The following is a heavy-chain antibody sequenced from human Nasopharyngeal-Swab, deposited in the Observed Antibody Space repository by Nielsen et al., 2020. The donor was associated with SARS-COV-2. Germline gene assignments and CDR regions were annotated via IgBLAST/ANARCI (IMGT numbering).Heavy chain of an antibody. CDR3: ARFYDYVWGSYPQWTAFDI. CDR1: GGTFSSYP. Sequence: SVHVSCKASGGTFSSYPISWVRQAPGQGLEGVGGIILIFGTANYAQKFQGRVTINADESTSTAYMELSSLRSEDTAVYYCARFYDYVWGSYPQWTAFDIWGQGTMVTVPS. V-gene: IGHV1-69*13. J-gene: IGHJ3*02. CDR2: IILIFGTA. D-gene: IGHD3-16*02.